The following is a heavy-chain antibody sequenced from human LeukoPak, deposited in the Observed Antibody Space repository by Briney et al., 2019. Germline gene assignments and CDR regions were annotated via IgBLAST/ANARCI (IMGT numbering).Heavy chain of an antibody. D-gene: IGHD2-2*01. CDR2: ISSSGSTI. J-gene: IGHJ6*03. CDR1: GFTFSDYY. CDR3: ARPPAATTYYYYYMDV. Sequence: PGGSLRLSCAASGFTFSDYYMSWIRQAPGKGLEWVSYISSSGSTIYYADSVKSRFTISRDNAKNSLYLQMNSLRAEDTAVYYCARPPAATTYYYYYMDVWGKGTTVTVSS. V-gene: IGHV3-11*04.